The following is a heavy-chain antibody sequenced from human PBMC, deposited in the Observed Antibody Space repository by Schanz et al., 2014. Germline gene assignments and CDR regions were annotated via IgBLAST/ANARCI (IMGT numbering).Heavy chain of an antibody. V-gene: IGHV3-11*03. CDR1: GFTFSDNF. J-gene: IGHJ3*02. Sequence: VQLLESGGGLVQPGGSLRLSCAASGFTFSDNFMSWIRQAPGKGLEWISYITTSTSYTNYADSVKGRFTISRDNAKKSLFLQMNSLRAEDTAVYYCARLGRMGAFDIWGQGTTVTVSS. CDR3: ARLGRMGAFDI. D-gene: IGHD2-8*01. CDR2: ITTSTSYT.